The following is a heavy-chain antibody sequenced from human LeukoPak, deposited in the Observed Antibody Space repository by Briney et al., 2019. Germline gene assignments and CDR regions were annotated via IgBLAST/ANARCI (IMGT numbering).Heavy chain of an antibody. Sequence: GGSLRLSCAASGFTFSSYGMHWVRQAPGKGLEWVAFIRYEGSEKYYADSVKGRFTISRDNSKNTLYLEMKSLGNEDTAVYHCAKDLMRDRWFGESWGQGTLVTVSS. CDR1: GFTFSSYG. CDR3: AKDLMRDRWFGES. CDR2: IRYEGSEK. J-gene: IGHJ5*02. D-gene: IGHD3-10*01. V-gene: IGHV3-30*02.